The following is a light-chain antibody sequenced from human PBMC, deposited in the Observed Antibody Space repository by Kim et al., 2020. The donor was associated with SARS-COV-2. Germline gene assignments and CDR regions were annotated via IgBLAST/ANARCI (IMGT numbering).Light chain of an antibody. Sequence: ASVGDRVTITCRASQDIRNYLAWYQHKAGEVPKLLIYAASTLESGASTRFSGSGSGTDFTLTISSLQPDDVATYYCQKYNNDPLPFGGGTKVDIK. CDR3: QKYNNDPLP. J-gene: IGKJ4*01. CDR2: AAS. CDR1: QDIRNY. V-gene: IGKV1-27*01.